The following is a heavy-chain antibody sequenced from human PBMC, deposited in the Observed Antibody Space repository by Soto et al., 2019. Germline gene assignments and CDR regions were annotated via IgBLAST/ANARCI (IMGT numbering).Heavy chain of an antibody. V-gene: IGHV1-3*01. J-gene: IGHJ6*02. CDR3: ARVSRDWNDVWGGGRYYYYGMDV. Sequence: AASVKVSCKASGYTFTSYAMHWVRQAPGQRLEWMGWINAGNGNTKYSQKFQGRVTITRDTSASTAYMELSSLRSEDTAVYYCARVSRDWNDVWGGGRYYYYGMDVWGQGTTVTVSS. CDR1: GYTFTSYA. CDR2: INAGNGNT. D-gene: IGHD1-1*01.